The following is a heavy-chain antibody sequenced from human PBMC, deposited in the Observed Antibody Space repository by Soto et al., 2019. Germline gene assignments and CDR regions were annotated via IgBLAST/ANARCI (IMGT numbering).Heavy chain of an antibody. V-gene: IGHV3-48*01. CDR1: GFTFSSYS. J-gene: IGHJ4*02. CDR3: ARDLRGYCSSASCPGLDY. CDR2: ISSGRSTI. Sequence: EVQLVESGGGLVQPGGSLRLSCAASGFTFSSYSMNWVRQAPGKGLEWVSYISSGRSTIYYRKSVKGRFTISRDNAKNSLYLQMNSLRAEDTAVYYCARDLRGYCSSASCPGLDYWGQGTLVTVSS. D-gene: IGHD2-2*01.